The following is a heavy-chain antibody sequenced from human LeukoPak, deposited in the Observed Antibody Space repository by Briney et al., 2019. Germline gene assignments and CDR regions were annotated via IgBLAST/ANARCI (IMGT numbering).Heavy chain of an antibody. CDR2: ISSSSSYI. J-gene: IGHJ3*02. D-gene: IGHD3-22*01. CDR1: GFTFSSYS. CDR3: ANEEDSDAFDI. Sequence: GGSLRLSCAASGFTFSSYSMNWVRQAPGKGLEWVSSISSSSSYIYYADSVKGRFTISRDNSKNTLYLQMNSLRAEDTAVYYCANEEDSDAFDIWGQGTMVTVSS. V-gene: IGHV3-21*01.